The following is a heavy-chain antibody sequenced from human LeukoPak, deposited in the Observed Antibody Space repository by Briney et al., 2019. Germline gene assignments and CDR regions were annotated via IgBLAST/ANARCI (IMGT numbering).Heavy chain of an antibody. J-gene: IGHJ6*03. CDR3: ARVGTYSSSGYYYYMDV. CDR2: INWNGGST. V-gene: IGHV3-20*04. D-gene: IGHD6-6*01. Sequence: GGSLSLSCAASGFTFDDYGMSWVRQAPGKGLEWVSGINWNGGSTGYADSVKGRFTISRDNAKNSLYLQMNSLRAEDTALYYCARVGTYSSSGYYYYMDVWGKGTTVTVS. CDR1: GFTFDDYG.